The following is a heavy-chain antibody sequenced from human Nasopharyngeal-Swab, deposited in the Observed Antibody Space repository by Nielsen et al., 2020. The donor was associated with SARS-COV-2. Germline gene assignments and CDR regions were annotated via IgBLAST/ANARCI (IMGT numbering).Heavy chain of an antibody. CDR3: ASDSRY. Sequence: GGSLRLSCAASGFTFSDYTMNWVRPAPGQGLEWVSSISSSGSYMYYTDSVKGRFTMSRDNAKNSLYLQMNSLRAEDTAVYYCASDSRYWGQGTLVTVSS. CDR2: ISSSGSYM. J-gene: IGHJ4*02. CDR1: GFTFSDYT. V-gene: IGHV3-21*01. D-gene: IGHD2-2*01.